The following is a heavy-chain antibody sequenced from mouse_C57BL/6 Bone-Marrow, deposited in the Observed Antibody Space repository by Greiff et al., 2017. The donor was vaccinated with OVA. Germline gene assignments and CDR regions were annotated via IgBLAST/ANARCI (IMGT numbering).Heavy chain of an antibody. CDR1: GYTFTSYG. CDR3: ARSCIYYGYDRAWFAY. D-gene: IGHD2-2*01. Sequence: VQLQQSGAELARPGASVKLSCKASGYTFTSYGISWVKQRTGQGLEWIGEIYPRSGNTYYNEKFKGKATLTADKSSSTAYMELRSLTSEDSAVYFCARSCIYYGYDRAWFAYWGQGTLVTVSA. J-gene: IGHJ3*01. CDR2: IYPRSGNT. V-gene: IGHV1-81*01.